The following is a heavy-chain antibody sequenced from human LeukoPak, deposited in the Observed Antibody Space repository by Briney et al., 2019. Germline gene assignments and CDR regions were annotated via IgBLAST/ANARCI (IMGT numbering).Heavy chain of an antibody. J-gene: IGHJ4*02. D-gene: IGHD6-6*01. V-gene: IGHV3-30-3*01. Sequence: PGRSLRLSCAASGFTFSSYAMHWVRQAPGKGLEWVAVISYDGSNKYYADSVKGRFTISRDNSKNTLYLQMSSLRAEDTAVYYCARDGYSSSSGFDYWGQGTLVTVSS. CDR2: ISYDGSNK. CDR1: GFTFSSYA. CDR3: ARDGYSSSSGFDY.